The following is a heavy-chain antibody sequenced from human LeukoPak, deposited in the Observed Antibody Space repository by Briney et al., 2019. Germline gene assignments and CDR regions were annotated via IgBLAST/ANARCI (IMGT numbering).Heavy chain of an antibody. V-gene: IGHV4-4*07. CDR2: IYSSGST. CDR3: ARVSLVRGAPDYYFDY. CDR1: GDSISNYY. J-gene: IGHJ4*02. D-gene: IGHD3-10*01. Sequence: SETLSLTCTVSGDSISNYYWSWIRQPAGKGLQWIGRIYSSGSTNYNPSLKSRVTMSVDTSKNQFSLKLSSVTAADTAVYYCARVSLVRGAPDYYFDYWGQGTLVTVSS.